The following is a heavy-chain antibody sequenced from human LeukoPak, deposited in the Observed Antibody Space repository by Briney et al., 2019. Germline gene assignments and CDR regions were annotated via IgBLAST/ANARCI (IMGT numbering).Heavy chain of an antibody. CDR3: AKDTEFYYDSRGPIDI. J-gene: IGHJ3*02. CDR1: GFTFSNFA. Sequence: GGSLRLSCAASGFTFSNFAMSWVRQAPGKGLEWGSVITGRGGAKHNADSVKGRFTISRDNSKNTLYLQMNSLRAEDTDVYYCAKDTEFYYDSRGPIDIWGQGPMVTVSS. V-gene: IGHV3-23*01. D-gene: IGHD3-22*01. CDR2: ITGRGGAK.